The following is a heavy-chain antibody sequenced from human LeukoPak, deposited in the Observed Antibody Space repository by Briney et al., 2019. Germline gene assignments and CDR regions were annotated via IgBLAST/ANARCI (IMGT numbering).Heavy chain of an antibody. V-gene: IGHV4-31*03. Sequence: SETLSLTCTVSGGSISSGDYPWNWIRQFPGKGLEWIGYMSYSGTTNYNPSLRSRVSISLDTSKNQFSLRLNSVTAADTAVYYCTRIGRCSDGNCFGWFDPWGQGTLVTVSS. J-gene: IGHJ5*02. CDR2: MSYSGTT. CDR3: TRIGRCSDGNCFGWFDP. CDR1: GGSISSGDYP. D-gene: IGHD2-15*01.